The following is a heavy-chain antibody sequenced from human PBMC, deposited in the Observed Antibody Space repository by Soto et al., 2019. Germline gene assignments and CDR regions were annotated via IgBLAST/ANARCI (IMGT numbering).Heavy chain of an antibody. CDR3: ATDHYGMYV. CDR1: GFTFSSYA. Sequence: EVQLLESGGGLVQPGGSLRLSCVASGFTFSSYAMSWVRQAPGKGLEWVSAISGSGGSTDYADSVKGRFSISRDISKNTLYLQMNSLRAEDTAVYQCATDHYGMYVWGQGTTVTVSS. V-gene: IGHV3-23*01. J-gene: IGHJ6*02. CDR2: ISGSGGST.